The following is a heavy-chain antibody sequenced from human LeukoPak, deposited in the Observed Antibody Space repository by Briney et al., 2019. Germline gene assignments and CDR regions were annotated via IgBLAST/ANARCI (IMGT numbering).Heavy chain of an antibody. D-gene: IGHD2-2*01. CDR1: GGSFSGYY. CDR3: ARGPVVVPAAMPPGMDV. J-gene: IGHJ6*02. CDR2: INHSGGT. Sequence: PSETLSLTCAVYGGSFSGYYWSWIRQPPGKGLEWIGEINHSGGTNYNPSLKSRVTISVDTSKNQFSLKLSSVTAADTAVYYCARGPVVVPAAMPPGMDVWGQGTTVTVSS. V-gene: IGHV4-34*01.